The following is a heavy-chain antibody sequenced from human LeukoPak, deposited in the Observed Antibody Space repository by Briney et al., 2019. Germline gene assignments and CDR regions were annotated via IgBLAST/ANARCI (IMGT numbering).Heavy chain of an antibody. J-gene: IGHJ4*02. D-gene: IGHD3-22*01. Sequence: GGSLRLSCAASGFTFDDYAMHWVRQAPGKGLEWVSGISWNSGSIGYADSVKGRFTISRDNSKNTLFLQMNSLRAEDTAVYYCARAAYDSSGYLTLWGQGTLVTVSS. CDR3: ARAAYDSSGYLTL. V-gene: IGHV3-9*01. CDR1: GFTFDDYA. CDR2: ISWNSGSI.